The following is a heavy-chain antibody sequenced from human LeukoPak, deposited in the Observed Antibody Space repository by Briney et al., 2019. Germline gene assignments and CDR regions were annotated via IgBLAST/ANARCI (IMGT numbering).Heavy chain of an antibody. D-gene: IGHD6-13*01. Sequence: SETLSLTCTVSGGSISSYYWSWIRQPPGKGLEWIGYIYYSGSTNYNPSLKSRVTISVDTPKNQFSLKLSSVTAADTAVYYCASGPPAAGTSYYYYGMDVWGQGTTVTVSS. CDR2: IYYSGST. CDR3: ASGPPAAGTSYYYYGMDV. J-gene: IGHJ6*02. CDR1: GGSISSYY. V-gene: IGHV4-59*01.